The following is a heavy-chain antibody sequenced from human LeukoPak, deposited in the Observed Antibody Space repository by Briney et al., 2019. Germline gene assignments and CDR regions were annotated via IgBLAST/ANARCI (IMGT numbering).Heavy chain of an antibody. Sequence: PGRSLRLSCAASGFTFSSYGMHWVRQAPGKGLVWVSRIDTDGSSTNYADSVKGRFTISRDNAENTLYLEMKSLRAEDTAVYYCTRGLWGIDYWGQGALVTVSS. D-gene: IGHD7-27*01. J-gene: IGHJ4*02. CDR2: IDTDGSST. V-gene: IGHV3-74*01. CDR3: TRGLWGIDY. CDR1: GFTFSSYG.